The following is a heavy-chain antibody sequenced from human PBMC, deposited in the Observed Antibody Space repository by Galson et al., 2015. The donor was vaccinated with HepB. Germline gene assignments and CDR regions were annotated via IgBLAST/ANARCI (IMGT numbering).Heavy chain of an antibody. D-gene: IGHD1-14*01. CDR3: ATNRFLDC. CDR1: GFTFSSYW. CDR2: INQDGSEK. Sequence: SLRLSCAASGFTFSSYWMTWVRQALGKGLDWVANINQDGSEKNYVDSVKGRFTISRDNARNSLYLQMNSLKAEDTAVYYCATNRFLDCWGQGTLVTVSS. J-gene: IGHJ4*02. V-gene: IGHV3-7*03.